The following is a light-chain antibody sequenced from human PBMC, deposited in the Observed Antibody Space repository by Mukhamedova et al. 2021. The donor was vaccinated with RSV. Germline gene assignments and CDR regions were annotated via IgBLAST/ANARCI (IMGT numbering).Light chain of an antibody. Sequence: WYQRRVHGRAPKLLLYAPSRLESGIPSRFSGNGSGTDYTLTLSNLQPEDFATYYCQQHFIVPYTFGQGTKLEIK. V-gene: IGKV1-NL1*01. CDR3: QQHFIVPYT. J-gene: IGKJ2*01. CDR2: APS.